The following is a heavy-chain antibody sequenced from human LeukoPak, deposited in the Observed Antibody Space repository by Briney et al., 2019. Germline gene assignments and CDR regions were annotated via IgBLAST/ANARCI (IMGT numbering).Heavy chain of an antibody. V-gene: IGHV4-38-2*02. J-gene: IGHJ4*02. CDR1: GYSISSGYY. CDR2: IYHSGST. Sequence: SETLSLTCTVSGYSISSGYYWDWIRQPPGKGLEWIGSIYHSGSTYYNPSLKSRVTISVDTSKNQFSLKLASVTAADTAVYYCAPKGGGYYSWGQGTLVTVSS. CDR3: APKGGGYYS. D-gene: IGHD4-11*01.